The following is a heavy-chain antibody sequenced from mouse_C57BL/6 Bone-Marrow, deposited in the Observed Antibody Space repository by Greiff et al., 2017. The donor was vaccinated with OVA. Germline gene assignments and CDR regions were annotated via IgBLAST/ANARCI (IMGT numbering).Heavy chain of an antibody. CDR1: GYTFTSYW. J-gene: IGHJ4*01. CDR3: TNWWRSCSLRYYAMDY. Sequence: EVQLQESGTVLARPGASVKMSCKTSGYTFTSYWMHWVKQRPGQGLEWIGAIYPGNSDTSYNPKFKGKAKLAALTSAIPAYMELISLTNEDSAVYDCTNWWRSCSLRYYAMDYWGQGTSVTVSS. CDR2: IYPGNSDT. V-gene: IGHV1-5*01. D-gene: IGHD1-1*02.